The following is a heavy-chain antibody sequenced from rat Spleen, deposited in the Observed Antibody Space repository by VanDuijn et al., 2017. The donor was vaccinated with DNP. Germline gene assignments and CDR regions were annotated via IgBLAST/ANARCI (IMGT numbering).Heavy chain of an antibody. CDR2: IGSPAYAP. CDR3: VRWNSGHFDY. J-gene: IGHJ2*01. D-gene: IGHD4-3*01. Sequence: EVQLVESGGGLVQSGRSLKLSCAASGFTFRNYDMAWVRQAPTKGLEWVASIGSPAYAPYYGDSVKGRFTISRDNAKSTLYLQMNSLRSEDMATYYCVRWNSGHFDYWGQGVMVTVSS. V-gene: IGHV5-22*01. CDR1: GFTFRNYD.